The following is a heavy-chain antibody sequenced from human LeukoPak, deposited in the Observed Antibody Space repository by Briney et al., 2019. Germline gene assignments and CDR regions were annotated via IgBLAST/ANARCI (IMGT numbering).Heavy chain of an antibody. V-gene: IGHV1-18*01. CDR2: ISAYNGNT. J-gene: IGHJ5*02. Sequence: EASVKVSCKASGGTFSSYAISWVRQAPGQGLEWMGWISAYNGNTNYAQKLQGRVTTTTDTSTSTAHMELRSLRSDDTAVYYCARDNCSGGSCYSRWFDPWGQGTLVTVSS. CDR1: GGTFSSYA. CDR3: ARDNCSGGSCYSRWFDP. D-gene: IGHD2-15*01.